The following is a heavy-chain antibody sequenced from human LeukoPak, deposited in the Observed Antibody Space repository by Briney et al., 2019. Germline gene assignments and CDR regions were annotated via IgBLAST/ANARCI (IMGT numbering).Heavy chain of an antibody. D-gene: IGHD1-26*01. J-gene: IGHJ4*02. CDR3: ASRGGRDFDY. Sequence: GASVKVSCKASGYTFIGYYMHWVRQAPGQGLEWMGRINLDSGGTNYAQKFQGRVTMTRDTSISTAYMELSRLRSDDTAMYYCASRGGRDFDYWGQGTLVTVSS. CDR1: GYTFIGYY. CDR2: INLDSGGT. V-gene: IGHV1-2*06.